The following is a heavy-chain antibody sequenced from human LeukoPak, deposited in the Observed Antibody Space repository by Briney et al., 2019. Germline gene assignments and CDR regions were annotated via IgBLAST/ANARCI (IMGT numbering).Heavy chain of an antibody. J-gene: IGHJ4*02. CDR2: IKEDGSEK. CDR3: ARDREARRYQDLDY. Sequence: GGSLRLSCAASGFTFSSYWMSWVRQAPGKGLEWVANIKEDGSEKYYVDSVKGRSTISRDNAKSSLYLQMNSLRAEDTAVYYCARDREARRYQDLDYWGQGTLVTVSS. CDR1: GFTFSSYW. V-gene: IGHV3-7*01. D-gene: IGHD6-6*01.